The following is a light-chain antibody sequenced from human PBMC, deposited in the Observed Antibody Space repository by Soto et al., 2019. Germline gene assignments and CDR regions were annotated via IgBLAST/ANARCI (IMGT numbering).Light chain of an antibody. CDR2: TTN. CDR1: TGAVTSGNY. V-gene: IGLV7-43*01. CDR3: LLYYGGAHLV. J-gene: IGLJ3*02. Sequence: QTVVTQEPSLTVSPGGTVTLTCASSTGAVTSGNYPSWFQQKPGQTPRTLIYTTNNRHSWTPARFSGSLLGGKAALTPSGVQPEDEAEYYCLLYYGGAHLVFGGGTKLTVL.